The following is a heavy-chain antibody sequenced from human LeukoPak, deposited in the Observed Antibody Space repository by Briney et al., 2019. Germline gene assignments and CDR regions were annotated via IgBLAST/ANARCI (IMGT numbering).Heavy chain of an antibody. V-gene: IGHV4-39*07. J-gene: IGHJ4*02. CDR2: MYYSGST. CDR1: GGSISSSSYY. D-gene: IGHD6-19*01. Sequence: SETLSLTCTVSGGSISSSSYYGGWIRQPPGMGLEWIGSMYYSGSTYYNPSLKSRVTISVDTSKNQFSLKLSSVTAADTAVYYCARATSSSGRSQFSPAPFDCWGQGTLVTVSS. CDR3: ARATSSSGRSQFSPAPFDC.